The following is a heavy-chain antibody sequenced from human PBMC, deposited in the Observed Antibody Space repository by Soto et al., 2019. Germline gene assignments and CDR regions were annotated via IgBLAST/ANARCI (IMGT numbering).Heavy chain of an antibody. CDR2: IIPIFGTA. V-gene: IGHV1-69*13. CDR1: GGTFSSYA. CDR3: ASSGAATRAGYGMDV. Sequence: SVKVSCKASGGTFSSYAISWVRQAPGQGLEWMGGIIPIFGTANYAQKFQGRVTITADESTSTAYMELSSLRSEDTAVYYCASSGAATRAGYGMDVWGQGTTVTVSS. J-gene: IGHJ6*02. D-gene: IGHD3-10*01.